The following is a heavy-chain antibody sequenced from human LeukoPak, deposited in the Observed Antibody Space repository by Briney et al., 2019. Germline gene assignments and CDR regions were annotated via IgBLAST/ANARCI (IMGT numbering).Heavy chain of an antibody. CDR1: GINFRGYW. V-gene: IGHV3-7*01. D-gene: IGHD5-12*01. CDR2: MKQDGSEK. Sequence: PGGSLRLSCAVSGINFRGYWMAWFRQAPGKGLEWVANMKQDGSEKYYVDSVKGRFTISRDNAKNSLYLEMNCLRAEDTAVYYCARDLGHTGYDLYDYWGQGTLVTVSS. J-gene: IGHJ4*02. CDR3: ARDLGHTGYDLYDY.